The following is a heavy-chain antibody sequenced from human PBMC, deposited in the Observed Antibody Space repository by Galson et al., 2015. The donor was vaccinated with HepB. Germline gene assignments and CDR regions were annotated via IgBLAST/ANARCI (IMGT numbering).Heavy chain of an antibody. J-gene: IGHJ4*02. CDR1: GGTFSNCA. V-gene: IGHV1-69*04. CDR3: ARVNTMVQGGLDY. Sequence: SVKVSCKASGGTFSNCAITWVRQAPGQGLERMGRIIPILDLVKYTEKFQGRVTITADKSTSTAYMELSSLRSEDTAVYYCARVNTMVQGGLDYWGQGTLISVSS. CDR2: IIPILDLV. D-gene: IGHD3-10*01.